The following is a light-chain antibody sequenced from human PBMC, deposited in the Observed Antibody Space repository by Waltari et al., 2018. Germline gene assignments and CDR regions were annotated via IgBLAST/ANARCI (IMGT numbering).Light chain of an antibody. CDR1: KLGNKY. Sequence: SYELTQPPSVSVSPGQTASITCSGDKLGNKYAYWYQQKPGQSPVLVIYQHNKRPSGIPERFAGSSSGNTATLTISGTQAMDAADYYCQACDRTTVVFGGGTKLTVL. CDR3: QACDRTTVV. CDR2: QHN. J-gene: IGLJ2*01. V-gene: IGLV3-1*01.